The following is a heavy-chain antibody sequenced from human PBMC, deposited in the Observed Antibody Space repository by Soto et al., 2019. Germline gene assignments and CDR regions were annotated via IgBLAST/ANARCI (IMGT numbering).Heavy chain of an antibody. CDR3: AGVVPAADYGMDV. J-gene: IGHJ6*01. D-gene: IGHD2-2*01. V-gene: IGHV4-59*01. CDR1: DGSISSYY. Sequence: SETLSLTCTVSDGSISSYYWSWIRQPPGKGLEWIGYIYYSGSTNYNPSLKSRVTISVDTSKNQFSLKLSSVTAADTAVYYCAGVVPAADYGMDVWGQGTTVTVSS. CDR2: IYYSGST.